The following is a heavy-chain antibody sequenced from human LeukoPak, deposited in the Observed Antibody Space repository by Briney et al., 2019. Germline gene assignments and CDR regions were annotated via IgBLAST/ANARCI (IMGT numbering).Heavy chain of an antibody. J-gene: IGHJ3*02. CDR3: ARYRYSGSSRSPFVT. D-gene: IGHD1-26*01. CDR1: GYTFSGYY. Sequence: GASVKGSCKASGYTFSGYYIHWVRQAPGQGLEWMGWINPNNGGTNYASNFKGRVTMTRDTSISTVFMEARSLRSDDTAVYYCARYRYSGSSRSPFVTWGQGTMVTVSS. V-gene: IGHV1-2*02. CDR2: INPNNGGT.